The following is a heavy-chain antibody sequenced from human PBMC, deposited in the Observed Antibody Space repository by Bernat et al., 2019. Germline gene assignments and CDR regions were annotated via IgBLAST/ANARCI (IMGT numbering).Heavy chain of an antibody. D-gene: IGHD2-15*01. V-gene: IGHV3-30-3*01. J-gene: IGHJ6*02. CDR1: GFIFSSYA. CDR3: ARKDSCCYYYGMDV. CDR2: ISYDGSNK. Sequence: QVQLVESGGGVVQPGRSLRLSCAASGFIFSSYAMHWVRQAPGKGLEWVAVISYDGSNKYYADSVKGRFTISRDNSKNTLYLQMNSLRAEDTAVYYCARKDSCCYYYGMDVWGQGTTVTVSS.